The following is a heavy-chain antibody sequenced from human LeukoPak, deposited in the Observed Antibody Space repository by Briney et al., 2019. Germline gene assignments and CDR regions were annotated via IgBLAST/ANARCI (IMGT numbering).Heavy chain of an antibody. CDR1: GYTFTSYG. J-gene: IGHJ3*02. CDR2: ISAYNGNT. D-gene: IGHD1-7*01. CDR3: ARDPTTPWGNWNYRAFDI. V-gene: IGHV1-18*01. Sequence: ASVKVSCKASGYTFTSYGISWVRQAPGQGLEWMGWISAYNGNTNYAQKLQGRVTMTTDTSTSTAYMELRSLRSDDTAVYYCARDPTTPWGNWNYRAFDIWGQGTMVTVSS.